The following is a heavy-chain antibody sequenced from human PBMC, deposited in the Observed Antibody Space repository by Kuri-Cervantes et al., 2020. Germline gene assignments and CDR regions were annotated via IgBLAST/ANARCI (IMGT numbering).Heavy chain of an antibody. CDR2: ISTYNGNT. V-gene: IGHV1-18*01. D-gene: IGHD5-12*01. Sequence: ASVKVSCKASGYTFTSYGISWVRQAPGQGLEWMGWISTYNGNTNYAQKLQGRVTMTTDTSTSTAYMELRSLRSDDTAVYYCARGGKIVATMGWFDPWGQGTLVTVSS. J-gene: IGHJ5*02. CDR3: ARGGKIVATMGWFDP. CDR1: GYTFTSYG.